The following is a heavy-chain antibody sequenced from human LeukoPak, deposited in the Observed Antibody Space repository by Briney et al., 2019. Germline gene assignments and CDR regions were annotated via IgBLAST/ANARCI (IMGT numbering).Heavy chain of an antibody. CDR1: GVTFSSYP. J-gene: IGHJ4*02. CDR3: VRAPIVVVTFFDY. D-gene: IGHD2-21*02. Sequence: GGFLRLSCTAAGVTFSSYPMSWVRQAPWKGLEWVLAISGSGGSTYYADSVKGRFTISRDNSKDTLYLQMSSLRAEDTAVCYCVRAPIVVVTFFDYWGQGTLVTVSS. CDR2: ISGSGGST. V-gene: IGHV3-23*01.